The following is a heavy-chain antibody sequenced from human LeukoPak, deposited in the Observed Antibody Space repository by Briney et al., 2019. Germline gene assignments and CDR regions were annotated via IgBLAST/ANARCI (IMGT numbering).Heavy chain of an antibody. CDR1: GYTFTSYY. V-gene: IGHV1-46*03. Sequence: ASVKVSCKASGYTFTSYYMHWVRQAPGQGLEWVGIINPSGGSTSYAQKFQGRVTMTRDTSTSTVYMELSSLRSEHTAVYYCARLAASGPYFVYGGQGTLVTVSS. CDR3: ARLAASGPYFVY. D-gene: IGHD6-13*01. CDR2: INPSGGST. J-gene: IGHJ4*02.